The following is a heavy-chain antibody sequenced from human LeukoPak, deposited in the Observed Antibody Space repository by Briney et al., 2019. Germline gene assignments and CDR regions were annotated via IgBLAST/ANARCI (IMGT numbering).Heavy chain of an antibody. V-gene: IGHV4-30-2*01. CDR3: ASRTYYYDSSGYSTYLT. J-gene: IGHJ3*01. D-gene: IGHD3-22*01. CDR2: IYHSGST. CDR1: GGSISSGGYY. Sequence: HSETLSLTCTVSGGSISSGGYYWSWIRQPPGKGLEWIGYIYHSGSTYYNPSLKSRVTISVDRSKNQFSLKLSSVTAADTAVYYCASRTYYYDSSGYSTYLTWGQGTMVTVSS.